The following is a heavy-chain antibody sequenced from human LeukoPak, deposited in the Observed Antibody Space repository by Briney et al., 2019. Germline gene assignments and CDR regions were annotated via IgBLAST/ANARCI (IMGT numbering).Heavy chain of an antibody. Sequence: GSLRLSCTASGFTFSSYSMSWVRQAPGKGLEWVSTVSGSGDTTYYADSVRGRFTISRDNSKNTLYLQMNNLRADDTAVYYCAKETRSGYDSPSPTNALDYWGQGTLVTVSS. CDR1: GFTFSSYS. D-gene: IGHD5-12*01. J-gene: IGHJ4*02. CDR2: VSGSGDTT. V-gene: IGHV3-23*01. CDR3: AKETRSGYDSPSPTNALDY.